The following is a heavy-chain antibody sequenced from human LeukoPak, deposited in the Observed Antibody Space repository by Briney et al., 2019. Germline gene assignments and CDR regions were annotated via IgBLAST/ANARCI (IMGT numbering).Heavy chain of an antibody. Sequence: PSETLSLTCTVSGGSISGSRYYWGWIRQPPGKGLEWIGSIYYSGSTYCNPSLKSRVTISVDTSKNQFSLKLSSVTAADTAVYYCATLSSGYSPYFDYWGQGTLVTVSS. CDR3: ATLSSGYSPYFDY. CDR1: GGSISGSRYY. J-gene: IGHJ4*02. D-gene: IGHD3-22*01. CDR2: IYYSGST. V-gene: IGHV4-39*01.